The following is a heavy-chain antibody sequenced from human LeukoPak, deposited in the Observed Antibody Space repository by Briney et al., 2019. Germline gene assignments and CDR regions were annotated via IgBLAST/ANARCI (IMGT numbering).Heavy chain of an antibody. V-gene: IGHV4-39*01. CDR2: IYYSGST. J-gene: IGHJ6*03. Sequence: PSETLSLTCTVSGGSISSSSYYWGWIRQPPGKGLEWFGSIYYSGSTYYNPSLKSRVTISVDTSKNQFSLKLSSVTAADTAVYYCASIPRLTGTTAHYYYYMDVWGKGTTVTVSS. D-gene: IGHD1-7*01. CDR1: GGSISSSSYY. CDR3: ASIPRLTGTTAHYYYYMDV.